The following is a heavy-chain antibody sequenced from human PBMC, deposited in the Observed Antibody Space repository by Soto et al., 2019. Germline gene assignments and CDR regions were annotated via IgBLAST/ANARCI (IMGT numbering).Heavy chain of an antibody. J-gene: IGHJ6*02. CDR1: GYIFTSYG. Sequence: QVQLVQSGAEVKKPGASVKVSCKASGYIFTSYGVSWVRQAPGQGLEWLGWINGYNGNTNYGQNFQDRVTMTTDTSTGTAYIELRSLISDDTAVYYCARMGDVPYYYSGMDVWGQGTTVIVSS. D-gene: IGHD3-16*01. CDR2: INGYNGNT. CDR3: ARMGDVPYYYSGMDV. V-gene: IGHV1-18*01.